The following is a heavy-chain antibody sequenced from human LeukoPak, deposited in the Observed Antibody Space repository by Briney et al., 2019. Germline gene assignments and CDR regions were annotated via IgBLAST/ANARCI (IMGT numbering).Heavy chain of an antibody. J-gene: IGHJ4*02. V-gene: IGHV1-8*01. CDR3: TRGDY. CDR1: RYTFTSYD. Sequence: ASVKVSCKASRYTFTSYDINWVRQAAGQGLEWMGWMSPNSGSSGSAQRFPGRVTMTRNTSISTAYMELSSLRSEDTALYFCTRGDYWGQGTLVTVSS. CDR2: MSPNSGSS.